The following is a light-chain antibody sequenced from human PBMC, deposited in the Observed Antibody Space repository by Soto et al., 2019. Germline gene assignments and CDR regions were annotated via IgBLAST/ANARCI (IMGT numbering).Light chain of an antibody. Sequence: DIQMTQSPSSLSASVGDRVTITCRASQPISSYLNWYQQRPGKAPKLLIYAASSLHGGVPSRFSGSGSGTDFTLTINSLQPEDSATYYCQQTYDNPQGGFTFGPGTKVDIK. CDR3: QQTYDNPQGGFT. CDR1: QPISSY. V-gene: IGKV1-39*01. J-gene: IGKJ3*01. CDR2: AAS.